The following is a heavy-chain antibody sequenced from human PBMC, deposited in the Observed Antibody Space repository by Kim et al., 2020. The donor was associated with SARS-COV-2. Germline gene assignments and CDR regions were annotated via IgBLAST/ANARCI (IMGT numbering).Heavy chain of an antibody. Sequence: TYYADSVKSRVTMSSDMSKNMLYLHMNSLRVEETAVYYCAKGVINSGFDYWGQGTQVTVSS. J-gene: IGHJ4*02. CDR3: AKGVINSGFDY. D-gene: IGHD1-26*01. CDR2: T. V-gene: IGHV3-23*01.